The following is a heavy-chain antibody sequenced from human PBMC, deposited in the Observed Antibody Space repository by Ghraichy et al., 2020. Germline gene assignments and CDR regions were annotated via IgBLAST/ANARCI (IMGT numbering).Heavy chain of an antibody. CDR3: AKDGDSSGWVLRLDAFDI. D-gene: IGHD6-19*01. J-gene: IGHJ3*02. V-gene: IGHV3-23*01. CDR1: GFTFSSYA. Sequence: GGSLRLSCAASGFTFSSYAMSWVRQAPGKGLEWVSAISGSGGSTYYADSVKGRFTISRDNSKNTLYLQMNSLRAEDTAVYYCAKDGDSSGWVLRLDAFDIWGQGTMVTVSS. CDR2: ISGSGGST.